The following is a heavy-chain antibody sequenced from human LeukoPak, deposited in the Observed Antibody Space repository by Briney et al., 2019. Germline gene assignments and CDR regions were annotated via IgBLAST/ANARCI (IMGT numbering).Heavy chain of an antibody. D-gene: IGHD2-21*02. Sequence: SQTLSLTCAISGDIVSSSTSVWNWIRQSPSRGLEWLGRTYYRSRWKNDYIISVKSRITITPDTSRNQFSLQLSSVTPEDTAVYYCAREGAGAETAFDYWGQGTLVTVSS. CDR3: AREGAGAETAFDY. V-gene: IGHV6-1*01. J-gene: IGHJ4*02. CDR1: GDIVSSSTSV. CDR2: TYYRSRWKN.